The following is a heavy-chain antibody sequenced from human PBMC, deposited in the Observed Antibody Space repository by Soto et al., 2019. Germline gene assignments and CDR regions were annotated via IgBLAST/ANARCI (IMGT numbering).Heavy chain of an antibody. J-gene: IGHJ4*02. V-gene: IGHV3-11*01. CDR2: ISSSGSTI. D-gene: IGHD4-17*01. CDR1: GFTFSDYY. Sequence: GGSLRLSCAASGFTFSDYYMSWIRQAPGKVLEWVSYISSSGSTIYYADSVKGRFTISRDNAKNSLYLQMNSLRAEDTAVYYCARTDTTVTTLSYWGQGTLVTVSS. CDR3: ARTDTTVTTLSY.